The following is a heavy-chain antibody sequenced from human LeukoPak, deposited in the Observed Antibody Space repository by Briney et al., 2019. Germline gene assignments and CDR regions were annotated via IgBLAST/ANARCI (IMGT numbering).Heavy chain of an antibody. CDR1: GASITSYV. CDR3: AKGMAPAYDRNWFDA. D-gene: IGHD5-12*01. Sequence: SETLSLTCTISGASITSYVWSWIRQPAGKGLEYIGRISASGTSRYNPSLQSRVTMSVDTSKNQFSLQLSSVTAADTAVYFCAKGMAPAYDRNWFDAWGQGTLVTVSS. CDR2: ISASGTS. V-gene: IGHV4-4*07. J-gene: IGHJ5*02.